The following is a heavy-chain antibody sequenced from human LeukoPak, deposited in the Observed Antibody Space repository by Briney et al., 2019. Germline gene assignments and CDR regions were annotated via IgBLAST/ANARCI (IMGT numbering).Heavy chain of an antibody. D-gene: IGHD6-19*01. Sequence: ASVKVSCKASGYTFTSYAMHWVRQASGQRLEWMGWINAGNGNTKYSQKFQGRVTITRDTSASTAYMELSSLRSEDTAVYYCARGGSVAGNNDYYYYGMDVWGQGTTVTVSS. V-gene: IGHV1-3*01. CDR2: INAGNGNT. J-gene: IGHJ6*02. CDR3: ARGGSVAGNNDYYYYGMDV. CDR1: GYTFTSYA.